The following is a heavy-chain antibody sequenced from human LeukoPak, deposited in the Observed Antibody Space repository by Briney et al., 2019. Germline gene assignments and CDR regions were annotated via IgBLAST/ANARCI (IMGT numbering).Heavy chain of an antibody. CDR2: IYHSGST. Sequence: SETLSLTCTVSGGSISSSSYYWSWIRQPPGKGLEWIGYIYHSGSTYYNPSLKSRVTISVDRSKNQFSLKLSSVTAADTAVYYCARARGSWRAFDIWGQGTMVTVSS. D-gene: IGHD3-10*01. CDR1: GGSISSSSYY. V-gene: IGHV4-30-2*01. J-gene: IGHJ3*02. CDR3: ARARGSWRAFDI.